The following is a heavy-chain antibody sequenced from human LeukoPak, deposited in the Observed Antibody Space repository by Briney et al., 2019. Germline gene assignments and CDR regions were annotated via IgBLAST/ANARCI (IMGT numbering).Heavy chain of an antibody. CDR1: GFTFSGSA. V-gene: IGHV3-73*01. D-gene: IGHD3-3*01. CDR3: TASDLYYDFWSGYYEPYYFDY. CDR2: IRSKANSYAT. J-gene: IGHJ4*02. Sequence: GGSLRFSCAASGFTFSGSAMHWVRQASGKGLEWVGRIRSKANSYATAYAASVKGRFTISRDDSKNTAYLQMNSLKTEDTAVYYCTASDLYYDFWSGYYEPYYFDYWGQGTLVTVSS.